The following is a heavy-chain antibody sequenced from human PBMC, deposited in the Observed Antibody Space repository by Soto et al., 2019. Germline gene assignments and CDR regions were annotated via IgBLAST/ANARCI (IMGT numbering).Heavy chain of an antibody. CDR3: VRGVGASYYFDY. V-gene: IGHV1-18*01. D-gene: IGHD1-26*01. CDR1: GYTFTSYG. J-gene: IGHJ4*02. Sequence: QLQLVQSGAEVKKPGASVKVSCKASGYTFTSYGISWVRHAPGQGLEWMGWSSAYNGNTNYAQMLQGRVTMTTDTSTSTGYMELRSLRSDDTAVYYWVRGVGASYYFDYWGQGTQVTVSS. CDR2: SSAYNGNT.